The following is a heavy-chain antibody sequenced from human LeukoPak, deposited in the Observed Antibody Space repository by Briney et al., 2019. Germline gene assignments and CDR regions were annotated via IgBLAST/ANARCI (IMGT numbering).Heavy chain of an antibody. CDR2: ISARGDTI. Sequence: PGGSLRLFCAASGFSFSVYHMNWVRQAPGEGREWVSYISARGDTIHFADAVKGRFTISRDHAKNSLFLQMKSLTAEDTAVYYCASGRDIAVAGPGGYFDYWGQGALVTVSS. CDR1: GFSFSVYH. V-gene: IGHV3-11*01. CDR3: ASGRDIAVAGPGGYFDY. J-gene: IGHJ4*02. D-gene: IGHD6-19*01.